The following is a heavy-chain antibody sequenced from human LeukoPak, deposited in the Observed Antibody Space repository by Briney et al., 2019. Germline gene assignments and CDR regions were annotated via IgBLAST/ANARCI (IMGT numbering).Heavy chain of an antibody. Sequence: PSETLSLTCTVSGGSISSYYWSWIRQPAGKGLEWIGRIYTSGSTNYNPSLKSRVTMSVDTSKNQFSLKLSSVTAADTAVYYCARDLVNGDYNWFDPWGQGTLVTVSS. CDR3: ARDLVNGDYNWFDP. CDR1: GGSISSYY. CDR2: IYTSGST. D-gene: IGHD2-21*01. J-gene: IGHJ5*02. V-gene: IGHV4-4*07.